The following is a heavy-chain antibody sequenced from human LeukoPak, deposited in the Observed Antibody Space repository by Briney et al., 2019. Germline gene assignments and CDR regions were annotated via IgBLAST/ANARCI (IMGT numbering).Heavy chain of an antibody. V-gene: IGHV3-21*01. CDR1: GFTFSSYS. CDR2: ISSSGSYI. Sequence: GSLRLSCAASGFTFSSYSMNWVRQAPGKGLEWVSSISSSGSYISYADSVKGRFSVSRDNAKNSLNLQMNSLRAEDTAVYYCTREGTIVVGDAFDLWGQGTMVTVSS. D-gene: IGHD1-7*01. CDR3: TREGTIVVGDAFDL. J-gene: IGHJ3*01.